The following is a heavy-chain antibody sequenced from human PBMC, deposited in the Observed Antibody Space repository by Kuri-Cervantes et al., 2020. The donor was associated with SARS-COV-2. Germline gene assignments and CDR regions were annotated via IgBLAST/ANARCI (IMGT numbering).Heavy chain of an antibody. V-gene: IGHV3-53*01. D-gene: IGHD6-19*01. CDR2: IYSGGST. J-gene: IGHJ4*02. CDR3: ARDRGWYYFDY. Sequence: GESLKISCAASGFTFSSYSMNWVRQAPGKGLEWVSVIYSGGSTYYADSVKGRFTISRDNSKNTLYLQMNSLRAEDTAAYYCARDRGWYYFDYWGQGTLVTVSS. CDR1: GFTFSSYS.